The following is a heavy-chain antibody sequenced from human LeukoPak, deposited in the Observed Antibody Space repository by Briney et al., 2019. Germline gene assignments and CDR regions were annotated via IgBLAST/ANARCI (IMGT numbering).Heavy chain of an antibody. CDR1: GGSIGSSSYY. CDR2: IYYSGST. Sequence: SETLSLTCTVSGGSIGSSSYYWGWIRQPPGKGLEWIGSIYYSGSTYYNPSLKSRVTISVDTSKNQFSLKLSSVTAADTAVYYCARDYKTDTAMVTFDYWGQGTLVTVSS. D-gene: IGHD5-18*01. CDR3: ARDYKTDTAMVTFDY. J-gene: IGHJ4*02. V-gene: IGHV4-39*07.